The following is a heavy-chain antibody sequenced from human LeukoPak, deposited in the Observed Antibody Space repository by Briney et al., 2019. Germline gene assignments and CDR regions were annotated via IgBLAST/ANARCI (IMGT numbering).Heavy chain of an antibody. J-gene: IGHJ4*02. CDR3: AREISSSGYPLDY. Sequence: GRSLRLSCAASGFTFSSYGMHWVRQALGKGLEWVAVIWYDGSNKYYADSVKGRFTISRDNSKNTLYLQMNSLRAEDTAVYYCAREISSSGYPLDYWGQGTLVTVSS. CDR1: GFTFSSYG. D-gene: IGHD5-12*01. V-gene: IGHV3-33*01. CDR2: IWYDGSNK.